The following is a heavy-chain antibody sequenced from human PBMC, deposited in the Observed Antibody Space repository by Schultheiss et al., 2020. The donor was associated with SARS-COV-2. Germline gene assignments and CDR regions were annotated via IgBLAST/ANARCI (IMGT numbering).Heavy chain of an antibody. Sequence: SQTLSLTCTVSGGSISSYYWSWIRQPPGKGLEWIGYIYYSGSTNYNPSLKSRVTMSVDTSKNQFSLKLSSVTAADTAVYYCAREDYSNSYWGQGTLVTVSS. CDR1: GGSISSYY. J-gene: IGHJ4*02. V-gene: IGHV4-59*12. D-gene: IGHD4-11*01. CDR3: AREDYSNSY. CDR2: IYYSGST.